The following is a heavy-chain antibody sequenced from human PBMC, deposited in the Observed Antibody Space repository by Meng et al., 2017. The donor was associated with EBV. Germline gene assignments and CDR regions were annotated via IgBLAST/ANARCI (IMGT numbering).Heavy chain of an antibody. J-gene: IGHJ4*02. V-gene: IGHV1-69*01. CDR2: FLPRLGAP. D-gene: IGHD3-10*01. Sequence: VPSAGEVSKPGSSVKVSCKTSGGPFRYYAISWVRQAPGQVLEWLGGFLPRLGAPNYAQKFHGRVKITADESTSTHYMDLSSLRSEDTAIYYCASESGRGYTPDYWGQGTLVTVSS. CDR1: GGPFRYYA. CDR3: ASESGRGYTPDY.